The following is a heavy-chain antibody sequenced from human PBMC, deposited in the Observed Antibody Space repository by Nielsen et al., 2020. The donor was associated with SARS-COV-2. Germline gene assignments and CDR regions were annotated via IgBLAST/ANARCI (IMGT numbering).Heavy chain of an antibody. D-gene: IGHD3-22*01. Sequence: SETLSLTCAVYGGSFSGYYWSWIRQPPGKGLEWIGEINHSGSTNYNPSLKSRVTISVDTSKNQFSLKLSSVTAADTAVYYCARHGITMIVVVITGFDYWGQGTLVTVSS. CDR3: ARHGITMIVVVITGFDY. CDR2: INHSGST. V-gene: IGHV4-34*01. CDR1: GGSFSGYY. J-gene: IGHJ4*02.